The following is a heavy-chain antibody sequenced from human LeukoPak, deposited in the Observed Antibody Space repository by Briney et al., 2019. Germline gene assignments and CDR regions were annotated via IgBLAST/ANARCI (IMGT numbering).Heavy chain of an antibody. D-gene: IGHD6-13*01. CDR1: GFTFSSYW. CDR3: ARPTKEGSSWYWWFDP. Sequence: GGSLRLSCAASGFTFSSYWMHWVRQAPGKGLVWVSRINDGSSTSYADSVKGRFTISRDNAKNTLYLQMNSPRAEDTAVYYCARPTKEGSSWYWWFDPWGQGTLVTVSS. CDR2: INDGSST. J-gene: IGHJ5*02. V-gene: IGHV3-74*01.